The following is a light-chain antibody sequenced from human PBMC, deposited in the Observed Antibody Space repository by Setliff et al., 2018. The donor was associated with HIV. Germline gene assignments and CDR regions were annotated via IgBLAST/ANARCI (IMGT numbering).Light chain of an antibody. V-gene: IGLV2-14*03. CDR3: SSYTKSVTYVL. J-gene: IGLJ2*01. CDR2: DVS. Sequence: QSVLTQPASVSGSPGQSITISCNGTSTDIGGYNFVSWYQQYPGEAPKLIIYDVSRRPSGVSNRFSGSKSGNTASLTISGLQAEDESDYYCSSYTKSVTYVLFGGGTQLTVL. CDR1: STDIGGYNF.